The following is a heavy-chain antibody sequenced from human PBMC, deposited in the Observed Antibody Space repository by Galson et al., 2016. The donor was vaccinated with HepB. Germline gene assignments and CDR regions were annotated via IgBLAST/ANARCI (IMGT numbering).Heavy chain of an antibody. D-gene: IGHD1-26*01. J-gene: IGHJ5*02. V-gene: IGHV1-69*01. CDR3: AVGSMAT. Sequence: QSGAEAKKPGESLKISCKASGGTFHSYAISWVRQAPAQGLEWMGVIIPLFGKANYAQKFQARVTITADESTSTAYMELSSLRSEDTAVYDCAVGSMATWGQGTLVTVSS. CDR1: GGTFHSYA. CDR2: IIPLFGKA.